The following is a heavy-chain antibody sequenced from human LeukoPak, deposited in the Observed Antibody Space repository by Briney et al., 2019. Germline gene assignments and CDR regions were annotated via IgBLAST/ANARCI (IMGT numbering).Heavy chain of an antibody. CDR3: AKLGVAFDI. D-gene: IGHD2-8*01. CDR1: GFTFDDYA. J-gene: IGHJ3*02. Sequence: PGGSLRLSCAASGFTFDDYAMHWVRHAPGKGLEWVSGISWNSGSIGYADSVKGRFTISRDKAKNSLYLHMNSLRAEDTALYYCAKLGVAFDIWGQGTMVTVSS. V-gene: IGHV3-9*01. CDR2: ISWNSGSI.